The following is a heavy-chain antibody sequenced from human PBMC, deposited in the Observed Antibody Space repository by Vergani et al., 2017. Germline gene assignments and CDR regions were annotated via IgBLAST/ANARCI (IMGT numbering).Heavy chain of an antibody. CDR1: GYTFSNYY. CDR2: LTGGGGST. V-gene: IGHV3-23*04. J-gene: IGHJ4*02. D-gene: IGHD1-26*01. CDR3: VKDAGSYENFFDS. Sequence: VQVVQSGAEVKKSGASVKVSCKTSGYTFSNYYMHWVRQAPGKGLEWVSALTGGGGSTYYADSFKGRFIISRDNSRDTLYLQMNSLRPEDTATYYCVKDAGSYENFFDSWGQGTLVTVSS.